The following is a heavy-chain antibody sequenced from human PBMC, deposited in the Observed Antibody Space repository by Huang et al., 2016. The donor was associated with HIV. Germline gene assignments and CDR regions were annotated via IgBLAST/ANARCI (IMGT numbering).Heavy chain of an antibody. Sequence: QVQLQESGPGLVKPSETLSLTCTVSGGSINSHYWSWIRQSAGRGLEWIGSILDSGDTNDNPSLNSRGSISVDTSKNQFSLTLTSGTAADTAMYYCTSENPFDFWGQGILVTVSS. CDR1: GGSINSHY. V-gene: IGHV4-59*11. CDR3: TSENPFDF. J-gene: IGHJ4*02. CDR2: ILDSGDT.